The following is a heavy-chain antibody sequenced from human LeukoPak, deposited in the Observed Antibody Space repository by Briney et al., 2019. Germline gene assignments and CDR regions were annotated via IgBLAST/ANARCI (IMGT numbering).Heavy chain of an antibody. V-gene: IGHV1-2*02. CDR3: ARGYYYGSGSSTGSY. J-gene: IGHJ4*02. Sequence: ASVRVSCKASGYTFTGYYMHWVRQAPGQGLEWMGWINPSNGDTNYAQNFQGRVTMTRDTSISTAFMDLSSLRFDDTAVYYCARGYYYGSGSSTGSYWGQGTLVTVSS. D-gene: IGHD3-10*01. CDR1: GYTFTGYY. CDR2: INPSNGDT.